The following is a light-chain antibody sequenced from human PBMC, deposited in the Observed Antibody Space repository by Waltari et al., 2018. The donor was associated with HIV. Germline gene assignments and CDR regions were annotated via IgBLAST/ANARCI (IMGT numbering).Light chain of an antibody. Sequence: EFVLTQSPGTLSLSPGERATLSCRASQSVISSFLAWYKQKPGQAHRLLIYDASRGATGIPDRFSGSAYGTDFTFSISRLEPEDCAVYYGQKYVSSQGTFGQGTRVDI. V-gene: IGKV3-20*01. J-gene: IGKJ1*01. CDR3: QKYVSSQGT. CDR2: DAS. CDR1: QSVISSF.